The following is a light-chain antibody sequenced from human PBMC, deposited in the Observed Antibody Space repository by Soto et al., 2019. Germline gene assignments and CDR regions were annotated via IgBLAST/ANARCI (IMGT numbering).Light chain of an antibody. CDR3: QQYGNSRPWT. Sequence: EIVLTQSPGTLSLSPGERATLSCRASQSVSSSYLAWYQQKPGQAPRLLIHGASSRATGIPDRCSGSGSGTAFTLTISRLEPEDFAVYYGQQYGNSRPWTFGQGTKVEIK. V-gene: IGKV3-20*01. CDR1: QSVSSSY. CDR2: GAS. J-gene: IGKJ1*01.